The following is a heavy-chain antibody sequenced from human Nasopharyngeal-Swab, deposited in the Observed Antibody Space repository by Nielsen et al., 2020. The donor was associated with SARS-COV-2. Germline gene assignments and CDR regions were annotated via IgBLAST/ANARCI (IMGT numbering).Heavy chain of an antibody. CDR2: ISGSAGST. Sequence: GESLKISCAASGFTSSSYAMSWVRQAPGKGLEWVSGISGSAGSTYYAEFVKGRFTTSGDTSKNTLFLQMNSLRVEDTAVYYCAKDQQLAPSCMDVWGQGTTVTVSS. J-gene: IGHJ6*02. D-gene: IGHD1-1*01. CDR1: GFTSSSYA. V-gene: IGHV3-23*01. CDR3: AKDQQLAPSCMDV.